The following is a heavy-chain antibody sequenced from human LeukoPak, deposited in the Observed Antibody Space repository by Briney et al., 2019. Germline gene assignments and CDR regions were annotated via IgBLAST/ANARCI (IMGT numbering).Heavy chain of an antibody. V-gene: IGHV3-43*02. CDR2: ISGDGGST. D-gene: IGHD3-22*01. CDR1: GFSFDDYA. CDR3: ARTYYYDTAGPLDAFDI. J-gene: IGHJ3*02. Sequence: PGGSLRLSCAASGFSFDDYAMHWVRQAPGKGLQWVSLISGDGGSTYYADSVKGRSTISRDNSKNSLYLQMNSLRTEGTALYFCARTYYYDTAGPLDAFDIWGQGTMVTVSS.